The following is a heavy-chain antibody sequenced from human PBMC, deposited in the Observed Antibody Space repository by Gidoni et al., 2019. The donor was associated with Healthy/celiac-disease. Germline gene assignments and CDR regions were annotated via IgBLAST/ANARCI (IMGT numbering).Heavy chain of an antibody. CDR2: IIPIFGTA. D-gene: IGHD1-26*01. Sequence: QVQLVQSGAEVKKPGSSVKVSCKASGGTFSSYAISWVRQAPGQGLERMGGIIPIFGTANYAQKFQGRVTITADKSTSTAYMELSSLRAEDTAVYYCARVRNGGIGYGYWGQGTLVTVSS. V-gene: IGHV1-69*06. CDR3: ARVRNGGIGYGY. CDR1: GGTFSSYA. J-gene: IGHJ4*02.